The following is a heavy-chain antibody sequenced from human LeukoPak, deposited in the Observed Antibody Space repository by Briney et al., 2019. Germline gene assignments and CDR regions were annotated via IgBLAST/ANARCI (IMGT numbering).Heavy chain of an antibody. D-gene: IGHD3-10*01. V-gene: IGHV1-18*04. CDR2: ISAYNGNT. Sequence: ASVKVSCKASGYTFTGYYMHWVRQAPGQGLEWMGWISAYNGNTNYAQKLQGRVTMTTDTSTSTAYMELRSLRSDDTAVYYCARAGYYGSGSYYTVPYNWFDPWGQGTLVTVSS. J-gene: IGHJ5*02. CDR1: GYTFTGYY. CDR3: ARAGYYGSGSYYTVPYNWFDP.